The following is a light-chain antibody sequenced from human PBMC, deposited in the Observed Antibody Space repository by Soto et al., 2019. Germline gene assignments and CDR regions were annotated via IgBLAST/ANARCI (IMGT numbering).Light chain of an antibody. J-gene: IGLJ1*01. V-gene: IGLV2-23*01. CDR3: CSYAGSSFYV. Sequence: QSVLTQPASVSGSPGQSITISCTGTSSDVGNYNLVSWYQQHPGKAPKLMIYEGTKRPSGVSNRFSGSKSGNTASLTISGLLAEDEADYYCCSYAGSSFYVFGTGTKVTV. CDR2: EGT. CDR1: SSDVGNYNL.